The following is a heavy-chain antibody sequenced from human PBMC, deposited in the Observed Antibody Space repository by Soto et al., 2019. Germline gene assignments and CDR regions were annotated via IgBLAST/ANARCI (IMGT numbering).Heavy chain of an antibody. J-gene: IGHJ6*02. CDR2: IFHNGNT. V-gene: IGHV4-4*02. Sequence: QVQLQESGPGLVKPSGTLSLTCAVSGGSISSSNWWSWVRQPPGKGLEWIGEIFHNGNTYSNPSLTGRVTMSVDKSKSQFSLNLNSVTAADTAVYYCASRTYAMDVWGQGTRVTVSS. CDR1: GGSISSSNW. CDR3: ASRTYAMDV.